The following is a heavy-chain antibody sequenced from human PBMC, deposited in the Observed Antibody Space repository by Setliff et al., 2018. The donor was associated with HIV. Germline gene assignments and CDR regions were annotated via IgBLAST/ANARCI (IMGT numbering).Heavy chain of an antibody. CDR2: IYPGDYVT. Sequence: GESLKISCKASGYTFTNYWIGWVRQMPGKGLEWIGVIYPGDYVTRYGPSFQGQVSISADVPITTAYLQWSSLKASDTAMYYCTRRRRAPGTEDLEAYWGQGTLVTVSS. CDR1: GYTFTNYW. V-gene: IGHV5-51*01. D-gene: IGHD1-26*01. J-gene: IGHJ4*02. CDR3: TRRRRAPGTEDLEAY.